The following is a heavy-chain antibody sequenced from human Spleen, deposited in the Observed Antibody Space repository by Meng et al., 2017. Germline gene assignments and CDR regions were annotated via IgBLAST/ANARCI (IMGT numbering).Heavy chain of an antibody. J-gene: IGHJ3*01. CDR3: AISRTAGGYAFDV. CDR1: GVSISSGYAY. D-gene: IGHD6-13*01. Sequence: SETLSLTCSVSGVSISSGYAYWNWIRQPAGKGLEWIGRFYSTWSTNYNPSLKSRVALLIDESKNHFSLRLSSVTATDAAVYYYAISRTAGGYAFDVWGQGTMVTVSS. CDR2: FYSTWST. V-gene: IGHV4-61*02.